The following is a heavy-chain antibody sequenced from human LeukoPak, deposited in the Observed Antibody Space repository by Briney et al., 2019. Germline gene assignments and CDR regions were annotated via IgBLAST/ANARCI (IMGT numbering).Heavy chain of an antibody. CDR2: IYHNGAT. CDR1: GGSISSSSSIC. J-gene: IGHJ4*02. CDR3: ARNSGNSDYDY. V-gene: IGHV4-4*02. D-gene: IGHD4-23*01. Sequence: SETLSLTCAVSGGSISSSSSICWTWVRQPPGEGLEWIGEIYHNGATNYNSSLKSRVTLLLDKSKNQFSLRLNSVTAADTAVYYCARNSGNSDYDYWGQGTLVTVSA.